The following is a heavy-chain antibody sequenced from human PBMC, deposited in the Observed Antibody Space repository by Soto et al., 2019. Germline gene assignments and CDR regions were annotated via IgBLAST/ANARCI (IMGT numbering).Heavy chain of an antibody. CDR2: ISNSGTSI. CDR1: GFPFSDYH. D-gene: IGHD6-13*01. V-gene: IGHV3-11*01. J-gene: IGHJ5*02. Sequence: QVQLVESGGGLVKPGGSLRLSCEASGFPFSDYHMSWIRQPPGKGLEWVSYISNSGTSIYYADSVKGRFTISRDNDKNSLYLQMNSLRAEDTALYYCARRGYSSSWSSFDPWGQGTLVTVSS. CDR3: ARRGYSSSWSSFDP.